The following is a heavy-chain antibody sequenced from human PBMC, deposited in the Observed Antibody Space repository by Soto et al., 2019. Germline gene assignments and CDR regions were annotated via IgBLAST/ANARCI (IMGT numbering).Heavy chain of an antibody. CDR1: GFTFSSYG. J-gene: IGHJ5*02. CDR2: ISYDGSNK. D-gene: IGHD3-22*01. V-gene: IGHV3-30*03. CDR3: ATARDDDSSAIGP. Sequence: GGSLRLSCAVSGFTFSSYGMHWVRQAPGKGLEWVAVISYDGSNKYYADSVKGRFTISRDNSKNTLYLQMNSLRAEDTAVYYCATARDDDSSAIGPWGQGTLVTVSS.